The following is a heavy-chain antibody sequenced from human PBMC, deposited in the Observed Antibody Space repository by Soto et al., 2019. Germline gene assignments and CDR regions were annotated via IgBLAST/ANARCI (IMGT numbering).Heavy chain of an antibody. CDR1: GGPFSSHT. CDR2: IIPALGTT. J-gene: IGHJ2*01. D-gene: IGHD4-17*01. V-gene: IGHV1-69*08. Sequence: QAQLVQSGAEVKKPGSSVKVSCKAFGGPFSSHTFSWVRQAPGQGLEWMGRIIPALGTTTYAQKFQGRVTITADESVTTVYMELNSLRTEDTAGYYCARPDFGDYWYFDLWGRGTLVTVSS. CDR3: ARPDFGDYWYFDL.